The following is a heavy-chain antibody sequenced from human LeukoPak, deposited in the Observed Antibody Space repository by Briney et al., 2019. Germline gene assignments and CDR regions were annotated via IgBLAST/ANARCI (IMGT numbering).Heavy chain of an antibody. V-gene: IGHV1-58*01. CDR3: TVLYTNPSVLDY. Sequence: SVKVSCKASGFIFSSSAVQWVRQARGQRLEWIGWIVVGSGNTNYAQKFQERVTITRDMSTSTAFMDLSSLPSEDTAMYYCTVLYTNPSVLDYWGQGTLVTVSS. D-gene: IGHD6-6*01. CDR2: IVVGSGNT. CDR1: GFIFSSSA. J-gene: IGHJ4*02.